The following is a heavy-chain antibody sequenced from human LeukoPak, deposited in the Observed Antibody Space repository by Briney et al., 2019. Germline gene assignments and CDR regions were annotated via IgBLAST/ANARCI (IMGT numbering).Heavy chain of an antibody. CDR2: ISYDGSNK. CDR3: ARDHYYGSGSH. CDR1: GFTFSSYA. Sequence: GGSLRLSCAASGFTFSSYAMHWVRQAPGKGLEWVAVISYDGSNKYYADSVKGRFTISRDNSKNTLYLQMNSLRAEDTAVYYCARDHYYGSGSHWGQGTMVTVSS. J-gene: IGHJ3*01. D-gene: IGHD3-10*01. V-gene: IGHV3-30-3*01.